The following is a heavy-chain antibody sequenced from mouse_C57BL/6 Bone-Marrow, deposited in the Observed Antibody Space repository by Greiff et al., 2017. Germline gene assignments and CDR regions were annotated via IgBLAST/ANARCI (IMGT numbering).Heavy chain of an antibody. V-gene: IGHV8-8*01. J-gene: IGHJ3*01. CDR3: ARLYSKEFAY. Sequence: VKLQQSGPGILQPSQTLRLTCSFSGFSLSTFGMGVGWIRQPSGKGLVWLALIWWDDDKYYNPGLKSRLTISKDTTKDQVFLKIANVDTADTATYYGARLYSKEFAYWGQGTLVTVSA. D-gene: IGHD2-5*01. CDR2: IWWDDDK. CDR1: GFSLSTFGMG.